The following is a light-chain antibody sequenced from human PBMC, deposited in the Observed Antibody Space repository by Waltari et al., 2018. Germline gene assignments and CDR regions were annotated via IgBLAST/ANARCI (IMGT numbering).Light chain of an antibody. V-gene: IGKV1-5*03. CDR3: QQYKSYWT. CDR2: KAS. J-gene: IGKJ1*01. CDR1: QSISSW. Sequence: DIPMTQSPSTLSASVGDRVTITCRASQSISSWLAWYQQKPGKAPKLLIYKASSLESGVPSRFSGSGSGTEFTLTISSLQPDDFATYHCQQYKSYWTFGQGTKVEIK.